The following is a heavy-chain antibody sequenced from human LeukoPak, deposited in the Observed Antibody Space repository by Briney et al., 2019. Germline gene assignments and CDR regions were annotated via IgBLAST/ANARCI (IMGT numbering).Heavy chain of an antibody. CDR3: ARAYSSSGLFHY. D-gene: IGHD6-6*01. CDR2: INHSEST. Sequence: PSGTLSLTCAVYGGSFSGYYWSWIRQPPGKGLEWIGEINHSESTHYNPSLKSRVTISIDTSKNQLSLKLSSVTAADTAMYYCARAYSSSGLFHYWGQGTLVAVSS. J-gene: IGHJ4*02. CDR1: GGSFSGYY. V-gene: IGHV4-34*01.